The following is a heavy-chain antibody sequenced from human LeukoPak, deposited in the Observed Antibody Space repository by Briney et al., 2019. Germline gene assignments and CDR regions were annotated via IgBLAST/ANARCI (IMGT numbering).Heavy chain of an antibody. CDR1: GYTFTSYY. CDR3: ARDAYYYDSSGYYYGNWFDP. D-gene: IGHD3-22*01. CDR2: INPSGGST. Sequence: ASVKVSCKASGYTFTSYYMHWVRQAPGQGLEWMGIINPSGGSTSYAQKFQGRVTMTRDTSTSTVYMELRSLRSDDTAVYYCARDAYYYDSSGYYYGNWFDPWGQGTLVTVSS. V-gene: IGHV1-46*01. J-gene: IGHJ5*02.